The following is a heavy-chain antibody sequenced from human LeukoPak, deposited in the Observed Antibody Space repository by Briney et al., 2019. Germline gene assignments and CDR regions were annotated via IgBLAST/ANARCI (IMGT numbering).Heavy chain of an antibody. D-gene: IGHD3-10*01. CDR2: IYYSGST. CDR3: ASATYYYGSGSQNWFDP. V-gene: IGHV4-39*07. Sequence: PSETLSLTCTVSGGSISSSSYYWGWIRQPPGKGLEWIGSIYYSGSTYYNPSLKSRVTISVDTSKNQFSLKLSSVTAADTAAYYCASATYYYGSGSQNWFDPWGQGTLVTVSS. J-gene: IGHJ5*02. CDR1: GGSISSSSYY.